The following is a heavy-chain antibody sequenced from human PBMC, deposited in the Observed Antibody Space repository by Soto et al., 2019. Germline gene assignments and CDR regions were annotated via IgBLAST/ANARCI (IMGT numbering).Heavy chain of an antibody. J-gene: IGHJ6*03. CDR1: GYTFTGYY. D-gene: IGHD2-2*01. V-gene: IGHV1-2*04. CDR2: INPNSGGT. CDR3: ARELREVVVVPAASYYYYYMDV. Sequence: ASVKVSCKASGYTFTGYYMHWVRQAPGQGLEWMGWINPNSGGTNYAQKFQGWVTMTRDTSISTAYMELSRLRSDDTAVYYCARELREVVVVPAASYYYYYMDVWGKGTTVTVSS.